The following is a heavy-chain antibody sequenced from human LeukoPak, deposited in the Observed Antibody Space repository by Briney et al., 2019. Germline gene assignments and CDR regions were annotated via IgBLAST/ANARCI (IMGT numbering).Heavy chain of an antibody. CDR3: ARERYSSGWYGYYYMDV. CDR2: IRSDGSDT. D-gene: IGHD6-19*01. Sequence: GGSLRLSCAASGFTFSDTWMHWVRQAPGKGLVWVSRIRSDGSDTRYAESVKGRFTVSRDNAKNTLYLQMNSLRAEDTAVYYCARERYSSGWYGYYYMDVWGKGTTVTVSS. CDR1: GFTFSDTW. J-gene: IGHJ6*03. V-gene: IGHV3-74*01.